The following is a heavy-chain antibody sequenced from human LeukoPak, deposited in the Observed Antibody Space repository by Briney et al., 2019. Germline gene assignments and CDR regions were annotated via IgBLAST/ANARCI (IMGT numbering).Heavy chain of an antibody. CDR2: ISSDGSNK. Sequence: GGSLRLSCADSGLSFSGYPMHWVRQAPGKGLEWVAVISSDGSNKYYADSVKGRFTISRDNSKNTLYLQMNSLRADGTAVYYCVRDSPLAHWGQGTPVTVSP. J-gene: IGHJ4*02. V-gene: IGHV3-30*04. CDR3: VRDSPLAH. CDR1: GLSFSGYP.